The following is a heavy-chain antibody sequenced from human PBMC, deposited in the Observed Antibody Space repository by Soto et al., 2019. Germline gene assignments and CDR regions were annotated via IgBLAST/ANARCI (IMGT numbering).Heavy chain of an antibody. D-gene: IGHD3-16*01. Sequence: ASVKVSCKASGYTFTSYGISWVRQAPGQGLEWMGWISAYNGNTNYAQKLQGRVTMTTDTSTSTAYMELRSLRSDDTAVYYCARDYFFVCYYYADPRYEPSCPTPLVTDP. J-gene: IGHJ5*02. V-gene: IGHV1-18*01. CDR2: ISAYNGNT. CDR3: ARDYFFVCYYYADPRYEPSCPTPLVTDP. CDR1: GYTFTSYG.